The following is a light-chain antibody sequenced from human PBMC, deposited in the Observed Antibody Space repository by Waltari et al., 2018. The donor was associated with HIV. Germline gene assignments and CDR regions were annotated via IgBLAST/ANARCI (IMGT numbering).Light chain of an antibody. CDR1: QSIRSN. Sequence: EIVMAQSPVTLSVSPGESATLSCRASQSIRSNLAWYQQKPGQAPRLLIYGAATSATGIPARFSGSGSGTEFTLTISSLQSEDFAVYYCQQYKNWPLTFGGGTKVEIK. V-gene: IGKV3-15*01. J-gene: IGKJ4*02. CDR3: QQYKNWPLT. CDR2: GAA.